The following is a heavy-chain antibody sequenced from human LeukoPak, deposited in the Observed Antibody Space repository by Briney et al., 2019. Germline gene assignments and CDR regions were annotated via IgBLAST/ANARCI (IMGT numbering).Heavy chain of an antibody. CDR2: ISSSGSTI. V-gene: IGHV3-11*04. Sequence: GGSLRLSCAASGFTFSDYYMSWIRQAPGKGLEWVSYISSSGSTIYYADSVKGRFTISRDNAKNSLYLQMNSLRAEDTAVYYCARVGRIIDNYYYYGMDVWGQGTTVTVSS. D-gene: IGHD3-10*01. CDR3: ARVGRIIDNYYYYGMDV. CDR1: GFTFSDYY. J-gene: IGHJ6*02.